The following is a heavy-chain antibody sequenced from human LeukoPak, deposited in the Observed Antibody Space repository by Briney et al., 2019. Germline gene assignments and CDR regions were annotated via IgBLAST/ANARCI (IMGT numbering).Heavy chain of an antibody. J-gene: IGHJ4*02. CDR3: ARSQPGAALDY. Sequence: ASVKVSCKASGGTFSSYAVSWVRQAPGQGLEWMGRIIPIVGIGNNAQKFQDRVTITADKSTSTAYMELSSLRSEDTAVYYCARSQPGAALDYWGQGTLVTVSS. CDR1: GGTFSSYA. V-gene: IGHV1-69*04. D-gene: IGHD1-14*01. CDR2: IIPIVGIG.